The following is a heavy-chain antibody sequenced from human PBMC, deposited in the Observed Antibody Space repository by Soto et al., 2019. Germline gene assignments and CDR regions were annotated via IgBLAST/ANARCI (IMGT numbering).Heavy chain of an antibody. CDR2: IIPIFGTA. CDR1: GGTFSSYA. V-gene: IGHV1-69*13. Sequence: SVTVYCKAAGGTFSSYAISLVRQAPGQGLEWMGGIIPIFGTANYAQKFQGRVTITADESTSTAYMELSSLRSEDTAVYYCARDGGRYYDSSGYAFDYWGQGTLVTVSS. D-gene: IGHD3-22*01. J-gene: IGHJ4*02. CDR3: ARDGGRYYDSSGYAFDY.